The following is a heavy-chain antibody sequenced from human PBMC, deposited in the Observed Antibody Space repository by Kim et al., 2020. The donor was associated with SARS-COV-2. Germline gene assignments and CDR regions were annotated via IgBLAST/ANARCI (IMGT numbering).Heavy chain of an antibody. D-gene: IGHD2-15*01. CDR1: GGSFSGYY. CDR2: INHSGST. J-gene: IGHJ4*02. V-gene: IGHV4-34*01. Sequence: SETLSLTCAVYGGSFSGYYWSWIRQPPGKGLEWIGEINHSGSTNYNPSLKSRVTISVDTSKNQFSLKLSSVTAADTAVYYCARVEDGGNAASFFDYWGQGTLVTVSS. CDR3: ARVEDGGNAASFFDY.